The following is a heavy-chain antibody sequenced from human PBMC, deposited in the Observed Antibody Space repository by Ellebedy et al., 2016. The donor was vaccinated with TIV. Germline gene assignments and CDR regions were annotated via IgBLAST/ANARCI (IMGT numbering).Heavy chain of an antibody. CDR2: INAGNGNT. V-gene: IGHV1-3*01. J-gene: IGHJ4*02. D-gene: IGHD5-12*01. CDR1: GYTFTTYS. Sequence: ASVKVSCXASGYTFTTYSIHWVRLAPGQRLEWMGWINAGNGNTKYSQHFEDRVTITRDTSASTAYMELRSLRSDDTAVYYCASGYSGYPRDFDYWGQGTLVTVSS. CDR3: ASGYSGYPRDFDY.